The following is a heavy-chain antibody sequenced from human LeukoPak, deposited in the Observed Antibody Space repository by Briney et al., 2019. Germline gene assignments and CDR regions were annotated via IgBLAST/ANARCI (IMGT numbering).Heavy chain of an antibody. Sequence: SETLSLTCTVSGGSISSYYWSWIRQPPEKGLEWIGYVHYSGSTNYNPSLKSRVIISVDSSKNQFSLKLSSVTAADTAVYYCARVGRAAAGYYYYYGMDVWGQGTTVTVSS. CDR1: GGSISSYY. CDR3: ARVGRAAAGYYYYYGMDV. D-gene: IGHD6-13*01. V-gene: IGHV4-59*01. J-gene: IGHJ6*02. CDR2: VHYSGST.